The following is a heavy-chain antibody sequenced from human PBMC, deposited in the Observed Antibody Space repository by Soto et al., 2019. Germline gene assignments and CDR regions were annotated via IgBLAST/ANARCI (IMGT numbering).Heavy chain of an antibody. CDR1: GYTFTSYG. CDR3: ARDQPGITIFGVVIINYYYYYGMDV. CDR2: ISAYNGNT. D-gene: IGHD3-3*01. J-gene: IGHJ6*02. V-gene: IGHV1-18*01. Sequence: ASVKVSCKASGYTFTSYGISWVRQAPGQGLEWMGWISAYNGNTNYAQKLQGRVTMTTDTSTSTAYMELGSLRSDDTAVYYCARDQPGITIFGVVIINYYYYYGMDVWGQGTTVTGSS.